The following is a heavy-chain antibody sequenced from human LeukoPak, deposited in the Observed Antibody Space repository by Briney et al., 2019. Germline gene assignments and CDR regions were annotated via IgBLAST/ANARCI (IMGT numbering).Heavy chain of an antibody. J-gene: IGHJ4*02. CDR2: LSASGGST. D-gene: IGHD4-17*01. CDR3: ARDRYGDFVFDY. Sequence: GGSLRLSCAASGFTFSSYAMSWVRQAPGGGLEWVSTLSASGGSTYYADSVKGRFTISRDDSKNTLYLQMNSLRAEDTAIYFCARDRYGDFVFDYWGQGTLVTVSS. V-gene: IGHV3-23*01. CDR1: GFTFSSYA.